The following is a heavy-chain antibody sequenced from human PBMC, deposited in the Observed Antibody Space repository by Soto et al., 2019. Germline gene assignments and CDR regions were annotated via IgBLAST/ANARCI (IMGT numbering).Heavy chain of an antibody. CDR3: ARGSGSYRDGMDV. D-gene: IGHD3-10*01. Sequence: PSETLSLTCTVSGGSISSNYWTWIRQPPGKGLEWIGYVYNSGSTNYNPSLKSRVTISEDTSKSQFSLKLSSVTAADTAVYYCARGSGSYRDGMDVWGQGTTVTVSS. J-gene: IGHJ6*02. CDR1: GGSISSNY. V-gene: IGHV4-59*12. CDR2: VYNSGST.